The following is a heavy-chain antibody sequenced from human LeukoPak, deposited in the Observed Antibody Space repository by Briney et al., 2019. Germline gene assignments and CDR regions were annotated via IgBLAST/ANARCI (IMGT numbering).Heavy chain of an antibody. CDR1: GGSISSGGYY. D-gene: IGHD2-2*01. J-gene: IGHJ3*02. CDR2: IYYSGST. Sequence: PSQTLSLTCTVSGGSISSGGYYWSWIRQHPGKGLEWIGYIYYSGSTNYNPSLKSRVTISVDTSKNQFSLKLSSVTAADTAVYYCARGFPSSHDAFDIWGQGTMVTVSS. V-gene: IGHV4-31*03. CDR3: ARGFPSSHDAFDI.